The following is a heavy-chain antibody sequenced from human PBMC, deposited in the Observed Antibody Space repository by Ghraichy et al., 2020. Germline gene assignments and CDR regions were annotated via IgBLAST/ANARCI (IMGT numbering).Heavy chain of an antibody. CDR3: ARDRRGYRRAYYYYMDV. CDR2: IYYSGST. Sequence: SQTLSLTCTVPGGSISSYYWSWIRQPPGKGLEWIGYIYYSGSTNYNPSRKSRVTISVDTSKNQFSLKLSSVPAAETAVYYCARDRRGYRRAYYYYMDVWGKGTTVTVSS. V-gene: IGHV4-59*01. CDR1: GGSISSYY. D-gene: IGHD5-18*01. J-gene: IGHJ6*03.